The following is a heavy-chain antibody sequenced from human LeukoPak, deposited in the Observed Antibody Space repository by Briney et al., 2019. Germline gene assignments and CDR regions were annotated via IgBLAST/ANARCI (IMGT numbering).Heavy chain of an antibody. Sequence: SQTLSLTCTVSGGSVSSGGYYWTWVRQHPGKGLEWIGYMHYSGSAHYNPSLKSRLTISIDTSNNQFSLWLSSLTAADTAVHYCARDLAGHDAFDIWGQGTMVTVSS. D-gene: IGHD6-19*01. CDR2: MHYSGSA. CDR1: GGSVSSGGYY. J-gene: IGHJ3*02. CDR3: ARDLAGHDAFDI. V-gene: IGHV4-31*03.